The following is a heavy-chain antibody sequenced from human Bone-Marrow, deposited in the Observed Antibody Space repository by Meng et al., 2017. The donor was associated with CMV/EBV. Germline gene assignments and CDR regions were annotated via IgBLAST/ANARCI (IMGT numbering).Heavy chain of an antibody. Sequence: ESLKISCAVYGGSFTYYHWRWIRQPPGKGLERIGEINRSGTTKYNPSLKSRVTISVDTSKSQFSLKLSSVTAADTAVYYCARHNDFWSGRGYSDYWGQGTLVTVSS. J-gene: IGHJ4*02. CDR2: INRSGTT. CDR3: ARHNDFWSGRGYSDY. CDR1: GGSFTYYH. D-gene: IGHD3-3*01. V-gene: IGHV4-34*01.